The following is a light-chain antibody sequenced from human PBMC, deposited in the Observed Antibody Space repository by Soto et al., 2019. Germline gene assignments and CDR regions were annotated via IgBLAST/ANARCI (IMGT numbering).Light chain of an antibody. J-gene: IGKJ1*01. CDR2: WAS. CDR3: QQYYSTPTWT. Sequence: DIVMTQSPDSLAVSLGERATINCKSSQSVLYSSNNKNYLAWYQQKPGQPPKLLIYWASTRESGVPDRFSGSGSGTDFTLTISSLQAEDVAVYYSQQYYSTPTWTFGQGTKVEI. CDR1: QSVLYSSNNKNY. V-gene: IGKV4-1*01.